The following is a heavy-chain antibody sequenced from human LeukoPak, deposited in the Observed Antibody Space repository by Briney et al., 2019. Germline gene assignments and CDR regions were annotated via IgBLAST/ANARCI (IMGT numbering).Heavy chain of an antibody. CDR2: IYSGGST. D-gene: IGHD5-18*01. CDR1: GFTVSSNY. V-gene: IGHV3-53*01. J-gene: IGHJ6*02. Sequence: GGSLRLSCAASGFTVSSNYMSWVRQAPGKGLEWVSVIYSGGSTYYADSVKGRFTISRDNSKNTLYLQMNSLRAEDTAVYYCARERTSYGYYYYYGMDVRGQGTTVTVSS. CDR3: ARERTSYGYYYYYGMDV.